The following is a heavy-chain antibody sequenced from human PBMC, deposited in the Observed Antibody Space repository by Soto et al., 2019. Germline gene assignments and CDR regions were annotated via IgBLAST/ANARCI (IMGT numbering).Heavy chain of an antibody. J-gene: IGHJ4*02. CDR2: IIPIFGTA. CDR1: GGTFSSYA. CDR3: ARLGLGSGINGG. V-gene: IGHV1-69*06. Sequence: QVQLVQSGAEVKKPGSSVKVSCKASGGTFSSYAISWVRQAPGQGLEWMGGIIPIFGTANYAQKFQGRVTITAEKSTGTAYMEMSRLRSEDTAVYYCARLGLGSGINGGWGQGTLVTVSS. D-gene: IGHD1-26*01.